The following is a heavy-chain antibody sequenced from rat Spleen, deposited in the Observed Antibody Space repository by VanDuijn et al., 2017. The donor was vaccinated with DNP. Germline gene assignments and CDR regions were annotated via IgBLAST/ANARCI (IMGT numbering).Heavy chain of an antibody. CDR2: IRYAGDNK. CDR1: GFTFNDFY. J-gene: IGHJ2*01. CDR3: ARHVLPLRIWDY. V-gene: IGHV5-22*01. Sequence: EVQLVESGGDSVQPGRSLKLSCVASGFTFNDFYMAWVRQTPQKGLEWVASIRYAGDNKEYGDSVKGRFTISRDNAKSTLYLQINSLRSEDMATYYCARHVLPLRIWDYWGQGVMVTVSS. D-gene: IGHD1-6*01.